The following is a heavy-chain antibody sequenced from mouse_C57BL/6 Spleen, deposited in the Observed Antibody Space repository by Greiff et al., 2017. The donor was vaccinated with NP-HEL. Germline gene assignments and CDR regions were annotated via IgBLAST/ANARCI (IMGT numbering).Heavy chain of an antibody. D-gene: IGHD2-4*01. Sequence: VKLMESGAELVRPGASVTLSCKASGYTFTSYWMHWVKQRPGQGLEWIGMIHPNSGSTNYNEKFKSKATLTVDKSSSTAYMQLSSLTSEDSAVYYCAFYYDYDGYAMDYWGQGTSVTVSS. CDR1: GYTFTSYW. CDR3: AFYYDYDGYAMDY. V-gene: IGHV1-64*01. J-gene: IGHJ4*01. CDR2: IHPNSGST.